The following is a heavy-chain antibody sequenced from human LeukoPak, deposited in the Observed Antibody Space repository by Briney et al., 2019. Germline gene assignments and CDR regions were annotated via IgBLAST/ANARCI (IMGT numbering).Heavy chain of an antibody. CDR1: GFTFSSYS. J-gene: IGHJ6*02. V-gene: IGHV3-21*01. CDR2: ISSSSSYI. Sequence: GGSLRLSCAASGFTFSSYSMNWVRQAPGKGLEWVSSISSSSSYIYYADSVKGRFTISRDNAKNSLYLQMNSLRAEDTAVYYCARDLHPADPSYDISGMDVWGQGTTVTVSS. D-gene: IGHD3-9*01. CDR3: ARDLHPADPSYDISGMDV.